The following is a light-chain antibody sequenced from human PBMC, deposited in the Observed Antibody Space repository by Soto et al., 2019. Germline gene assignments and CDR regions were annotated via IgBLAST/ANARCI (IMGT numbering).Light chain of an antibody. CDR1: QNIGGT. Sequence: EIVMTQSPATLSVSPGERATLSCRASQNIGGTLAWYQQKPGQAPRLLFYGASTRATGIPDRFSGSGSGTEFTLTISSLQSEDFAVYYCQQFHNWPPITFGGGTKVDIK. J-gene: IGKJ4*01. CDR2: GAS. CDR3: QQFHNWPPIT. V-gene: IGKV3-15*01.